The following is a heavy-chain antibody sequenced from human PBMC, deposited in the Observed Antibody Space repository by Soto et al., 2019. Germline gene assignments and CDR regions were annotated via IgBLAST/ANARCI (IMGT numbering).Heavy chain of an antibody. D-gene: IGHD1-26*01. CDR2: INHLETT. CDR3: ARGGGSDSFDY. CDR1: GASITFGGYS. V-gene: IGHV4-30-2*01. Sequence: SETLSLTYTVSGASITFGGYSWSWIRQTPGKGLEWIGYINHLETTFYNPSFESRLTLSIDRAKNQFSLKLHSMSAADRAVYFCARGGGSDSFDYWGQGILVTVSS. J-gene: IGHJ4*02.